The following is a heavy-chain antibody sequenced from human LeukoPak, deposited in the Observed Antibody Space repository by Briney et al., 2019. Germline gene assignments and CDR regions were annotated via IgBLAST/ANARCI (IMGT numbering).Heavy chain of an antibody. CDR2: IKQDGSEK. V-gene: IGHV3-7*01. CDR3: ARGTAFSGSYSHYYYYYMDV. CDR1: GFTFSSYW. Sequence: GGSLRLSCAASGFTFSSYWMSWVRQAPGKGLEWVANIKQDGSEKYYVDSVKGRFTISRDNAKNSLYLQMNSLRAEDTAVYYCARGTAFSGSYSHYYYYYMDVWGKGTTVTVSS. J-gene: IGHJ6*03. D-gene: IGHD1-26*01.